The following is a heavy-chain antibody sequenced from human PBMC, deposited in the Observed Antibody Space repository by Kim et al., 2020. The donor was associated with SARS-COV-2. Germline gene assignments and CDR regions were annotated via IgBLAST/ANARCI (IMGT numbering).Heavy chain of an antibody. D-gene: IGHD3-10*01. CDR2: ISYDGSNK. Sequence: GGSLRLSCAASGFTFSSYAMHWVRQAPGKGLEWVAVISYDGSNKYYADSVKGRFTISRDNSKNTLYLQMNSLRAEDTAVYYCARDSTMVRGVIIQSNFDYWGQGTLVTVSS. CDR1: GFTFSSYA. J-gene: IGHJ4*02. V-gene: IGHV3-30-3*01. CDR3: ARDSTMVRGVIIQSNFDY.